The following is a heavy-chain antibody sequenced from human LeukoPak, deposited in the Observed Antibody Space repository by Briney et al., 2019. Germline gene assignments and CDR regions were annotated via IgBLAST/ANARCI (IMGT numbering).Heavy chain of an antibody. CDR1: GYTFTGYY. V-gene: IGHV1-2*02. Sequence: GASVKVSCKASGYTFTGYYMHWVRQAPGQGLEWTGWINPNSGVTNYAQKFQGRVTMTRDTSISTAYMELSRLRSDDTAVYYCARDRGYYDSSGYFNFDYWGQGTLVTVSS. CDR2: INPNSGVT. J-gene: IGHJ4*02. CDR3: ARDRGYYDSSGYFNFDY. D-gene: IGHD3-22*01.